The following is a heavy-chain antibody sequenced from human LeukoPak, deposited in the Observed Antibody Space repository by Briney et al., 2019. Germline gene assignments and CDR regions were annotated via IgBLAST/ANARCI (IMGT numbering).Heavy chain of an antibody. CDR1: GNTFTSYD. D-gene: IGHD5-12*01. J-gene: IGHJ6*03. CDR3: ARGPATIPDYHMDV. Sequence: ASVRVSCKASGNTFTSYDINWVRQATGQGLEWMGWMNPNSGNTAYAQKFEGRVTMTRDTSISTAYMEVSSLRSEDTAVYYCARGPATIPDYHMDVWGKGTTVTVSS. V-gene: IGHV1-8*01. CDR2: MNPNSGNT.